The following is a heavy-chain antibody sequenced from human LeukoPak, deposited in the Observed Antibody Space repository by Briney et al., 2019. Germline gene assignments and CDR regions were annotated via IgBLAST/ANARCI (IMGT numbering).Heavy chain of an antibody. CDR1: GGSISSSNW. D-gene: IGHD1-20*01. CDR2: IYHSGST. Sequence: PSETLSLTCAVSGGSISSSNWWSWVRQPPGKGLEWIGEIYHSGSTNYNPSLKSRVTISVDKSKNQFSLKLSSVTAADTVVYYCADVTGTTGGDAFDIWGQGTMVTVSS. V-gene: IGHV4-4*02. J-gene: IGHJ3*02. CDR3: ADVTGTTGGDAFDI.